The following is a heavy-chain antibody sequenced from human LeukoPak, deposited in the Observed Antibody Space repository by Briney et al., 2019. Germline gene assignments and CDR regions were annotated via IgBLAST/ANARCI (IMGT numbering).Heavy chain of an antibody. CDR3: AKAFNDWGAFDI. CDR1: GFTFSGYW. V-gene: IGHV3-7*03. D-gene: IGHD3-9*01. Sequence: PGGSLRLSCAASGFTFSGYWMSWVRQAPGKGLEWVANIKPDGSEKFSVDSVKGRFTISRDNAKNSLYLQMNSLRAEDTAVYYCAKAFNDWGAFDIWGQGTMVTVSS. J-gene: IGHJ3*02. CDR2: IKPDGSEK.